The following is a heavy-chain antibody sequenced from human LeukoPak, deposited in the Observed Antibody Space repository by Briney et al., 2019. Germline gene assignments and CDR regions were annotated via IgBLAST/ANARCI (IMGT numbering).Heavy chain of an antibody. CDR3: AKHQRTTGAFDI. V-gene: IGHV3-23*01. CDR2: ISGSGGST. CDR1: GFTFTNYA. J-gene: IGHJ3*02. D-gene: IGHD1-7*01. Sequence: PGGSLRLSCAASGFTFTNYAMSWVRQAPGKGLEWVSGISGSGGSTYYADSVKGRFTISRDISKNTLYLQMNSLRAEDTAVYYCAKHQRTTGAFDIWGQGTMVTVSS.